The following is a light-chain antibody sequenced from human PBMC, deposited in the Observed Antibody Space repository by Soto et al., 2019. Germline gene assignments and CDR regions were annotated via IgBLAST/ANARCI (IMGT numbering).Light chain of an antibody. CDR2: DVS. CDR1: SSDVGGYNY. CDR3: SSYTSSPVV. J-gene: IGLJ1*01. V-gene: IGLV2-14*01. Sequence: QSALTQPASVSGSPGQSITICCTGTSSDVGGYNYVSWYQQHPGKAPKLMIYDVSNRPSGVSNRFSGSKSGNTASLTISGLQAEDEADYYCSSYTSSPVVFGTGTKLTVL.